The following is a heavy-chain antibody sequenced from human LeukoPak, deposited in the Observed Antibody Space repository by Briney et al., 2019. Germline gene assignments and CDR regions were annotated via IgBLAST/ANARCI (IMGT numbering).Heavy chain of an antibody. J-gene: IGHJ6*02. CDR3: ARERGYCSSTSCSYSYYGMDV. D-gene: IGHD2-2*01. Sequence: GGSLRLSCAASGFTFSSYSMNWVRQAPGKGLEWVSVIYSGGGTYYADSVKGRFTISRDNSKNTLYLQMNSLRAEDTAVYYCARERGYCSSTSCSYSYYGMDVWGQGTTVTVSS. CDR2: IYSGGGT. CDR1: GFTFSSYS. V-gene: IGHV3-53*01.